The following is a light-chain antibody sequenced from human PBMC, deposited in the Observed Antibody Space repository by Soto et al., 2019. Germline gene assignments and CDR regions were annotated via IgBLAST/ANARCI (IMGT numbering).Light chain of an antibody. CDR2: DAS. CDR1: QSVDKY. V-gene: IGKV3-11*01. CDR3: QQRTNWPLT. Sequence: EIVFTQSPATLSFSTEERATLSCRASQSVDKYLVWYQQKPGQAPRLLIYDASSRATGIPARFSGSGSGTDFTLTITSLEPQDFAVYYCQQRTNWPLTFGGGTKLEIK. J-gene: IGKJ4*01.